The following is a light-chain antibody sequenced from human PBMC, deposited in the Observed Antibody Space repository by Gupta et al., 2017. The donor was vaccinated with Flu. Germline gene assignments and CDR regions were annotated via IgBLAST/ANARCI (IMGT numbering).Light chain of an antibody. CDR1: QSVFYSSNNNNY. Sequence: DIVMTQSPDSLAVSLGERATINCRSSQSVFYSSNNNNYLAWYQQKPGQPPKLLIYWASTRESGVPDRFSGSGSGTDFTLTISSLQAEDVAVYYCQQYSSIPFTFGPGTKVDIK. V-gene: IGKV4-1*01. CDR2: WAS. CDR3: QQYSSIPFT. J-gene: IGKJ3*01.